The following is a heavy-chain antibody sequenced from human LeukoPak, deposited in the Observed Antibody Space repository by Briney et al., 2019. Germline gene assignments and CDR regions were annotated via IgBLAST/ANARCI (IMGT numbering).Heavy chain of an antibody. CDR1: GVTFEDYY. CDR2: ISDTGGDK. D-gene: IGHD3-10*01. J-gene: IGHJ4*02. Sequence: GGSLRLSCTGSGVTFEDYYLSWIRQAPGKGLEWISYISDTGGDKFYADPVKGRFFISRDNARNSVYMEMNDLIAEDTAFYYCARGENGSFDRWGQGTLVIVSS. V-gene: IGHV3-11*01. CDR3: ARGENGSFDR.